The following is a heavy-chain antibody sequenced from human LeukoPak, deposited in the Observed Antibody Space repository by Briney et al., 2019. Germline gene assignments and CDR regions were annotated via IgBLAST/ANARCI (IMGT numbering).Heavy chain of an antibody. CDR1: GFSFSTYS. Sequence: PGGSLRLSCTASGFSFSTYSMNWVRQAPGKGLEWVSYIVGSSRNLYYADSVKGRFTISRDNAKNSLYLQMDSLRAEDTAVYHCATDSPETAAFDYWGQGTLVTVSS. V-gene: IGHV3-48*04. CDR3: ATDSPETAAFDY. D-gene: IGHD1-1*01. J-gene: IGHJ4*02. CDR2: IVGSSRNL.